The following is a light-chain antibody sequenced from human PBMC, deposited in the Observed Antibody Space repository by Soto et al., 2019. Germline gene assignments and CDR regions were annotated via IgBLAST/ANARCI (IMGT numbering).Light chain of an antibody. CDR3: QQLKSFPLS. Sequence: IQLTQSPSSLSASVGDRATITCRAGQGISSSLAWYQQQPGKAPKLLIYAASTLQSGVPSRFSGSGSGTDFTLTISSLQPEDFATYYCQQLKSFPLSFGGGTKVDIK. CDR2: AAS. V-gene: IGKV1-9*01. J-gene: IGKJ4*01. CDR1: QGISSS.